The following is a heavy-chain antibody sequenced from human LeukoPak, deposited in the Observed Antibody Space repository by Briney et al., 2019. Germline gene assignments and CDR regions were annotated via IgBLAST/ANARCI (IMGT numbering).Heavy chain of an antibody. V-gene: IGHV4-34*01. CDR3: ARGESSSGSMFWYFDY. J-gene: IGHJ4*02. CDR2: INHSGSI. D-gene: IGHD6-19*01. Sequence: SETLSLTCAVYGGSFSGYYWSWIRQPPGKGLEWIGEINHSGSINYNPSLKSRVTISVDTSKNQFSLKLSSVTAADTAVYYCARGESSSGSMFWYFDYWGQGTLVTVSS. CDR1: GGSFSGYY.